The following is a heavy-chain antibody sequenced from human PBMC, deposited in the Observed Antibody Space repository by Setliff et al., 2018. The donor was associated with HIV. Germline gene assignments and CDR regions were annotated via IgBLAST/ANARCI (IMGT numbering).Heavy chain of an antibody. J-gene: IGHJ5*01. CDR1: GGSIDSGNYD. V-gene: IGHV4-61*02. D-gene: IGHD5-12*01. CDR2: IYTRGST. CDR3: VRSGCNGNICYDSRGWLDS. Sequence: LSLTCTASGGSIDSGNYDWNWVRQPGGKGLEWIGRIYTRGSTKYSPTFESRVTMSLDTSKNQFSLNLRPVTAADTALYYCVRSGCNGNICYDSRGWLDSWGQGTLVTVSS.